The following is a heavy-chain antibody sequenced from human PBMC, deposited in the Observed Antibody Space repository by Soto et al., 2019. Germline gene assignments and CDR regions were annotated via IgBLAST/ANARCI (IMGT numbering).Heavy chain of an antibody. CDR3: ARDAIYCSGGSCYYDY. CDR1: GYTFTSYA. V-gene: IGHV1-3*01. J-gene: IGHJ4*02. CDR2: INAGNGNT. D-gene: IGHD2-15*01. Sequence: GASVKVSCKASGYTFTSYAMHWVRQAPGQGLEWMGWINAGNGNTKYSQKFQGRVTITRDTSASTAYMELSSLRSEDTAVYYCARDAIYCSGGSCYYDYWGQGTLVTVSS.